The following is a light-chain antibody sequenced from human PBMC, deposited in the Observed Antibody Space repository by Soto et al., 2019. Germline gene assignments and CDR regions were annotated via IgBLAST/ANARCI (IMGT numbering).Light chain of an antibody. CDR1: RQGISND. J-gene: IGKJ5*01. Sequence: EMVMTQCPALLSVSPGSIATLSCRAGRQGISNDLGWYQQNPGQAPRLLIYGVSTMHSGIPSRFSGSGSGTEFSLTISSLQSEDFAVYYCQQHSKWPITFGQGTRLEIK. CDR3: QQHSKWPIT. CDR2: GVS. V-gene: IGKV3-15*01.